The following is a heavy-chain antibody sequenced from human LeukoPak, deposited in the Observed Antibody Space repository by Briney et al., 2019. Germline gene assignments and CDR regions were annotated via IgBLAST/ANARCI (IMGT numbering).Heavy chain of an antibody. CDR1: GFSFSSYW. J-gene: IGHJ4*02. D-gene: IGHD6-19*01. CDR3: ARVHVRYTSGWYPFDS. Sequence: PGGSLRLSCEGSGFSFSSYWMTWVRHLPGKGPEWVANIRQDESERYFADSVKGRFTISRDNAKNSLYLQMNSLRAEDTAVYYCARVHVRYTSGWYPFDSWGQGTLVTVSS. CDR2: IRQDESER. V-gene: IGHV3-7*01.